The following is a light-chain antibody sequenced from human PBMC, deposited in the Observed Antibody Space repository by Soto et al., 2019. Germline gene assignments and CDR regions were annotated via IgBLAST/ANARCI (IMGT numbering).Light chain of an antibody. J-gene: IGKJ4*01. CDR3: QQYNDWPPLT. CDR1: QTISSN. Sequence: EVVMTQSQATLSASPGERATLSCRASQTISSNVAWYQQKPGQAPRLLIYGASTRATGIPARFSGSGSGTEFTLTISSLQSEDFAVYYCQQYNDWPPLTFGGGTKVEIK. CDR2: GAS. V-gene: IGKV3-15*01.